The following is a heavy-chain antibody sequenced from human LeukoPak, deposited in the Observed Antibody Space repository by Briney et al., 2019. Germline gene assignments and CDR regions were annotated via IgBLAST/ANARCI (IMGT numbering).Heavy chain of an antibody. V-gene: IGHV4-39*01. Sequence: SETLSLTCTVSGGSISSSSHYWVWIRQPPGKGLEWIGSVYYSGSTYYNPSLKGRVTISVDTSKNQFSLKLSSVTAADTAVYYCARAFRARYFDLWGRGTLVTVSS. D-gene: IGHD2/OR15-2a*01. J-gene: IGHJ2*01. CDR2: VYYSGST. CDR3: ARAFRARYFDL. CDR1: GGSISSSSHY.